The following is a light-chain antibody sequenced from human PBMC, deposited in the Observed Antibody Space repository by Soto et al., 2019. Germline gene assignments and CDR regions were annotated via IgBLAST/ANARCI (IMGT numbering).Light chain of an antibody. V-gene: IGLV2-8*01. CDR1: SSDVGAYNY. CDR3: SSYAGSNNFV. J-gene: IGLJ1*01. CDR2: ELT. Sequence: QSVLTQPPSVPGSPGQSVTISCTGTSSDVGAYNYVSWYQQHPGKAPKLVIYELTKRPSGVPDRFSGSKSGDTASLTVSGLQAEDEADYYCSSYAGSNNFVFGTGTKVTVL.